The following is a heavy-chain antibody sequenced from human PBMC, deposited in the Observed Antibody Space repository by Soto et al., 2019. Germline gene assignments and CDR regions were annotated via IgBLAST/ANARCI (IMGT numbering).Heavy chain of an antibody. J-gene: IGHJ4*02. CDR3: ARQYSNAFDY. D-gene: IGHD1-26*01. CDR1: GGSISSYY. Sequence: QVQLQESGPGLVKPSETLSLTCTVSGGSISSYYWSWIRQAPGKGLEWIGYIHFSGSTKYNPSLHSPIPHSIDTSNHQFSLKVTSVTASDPAVYYCARQYSNAFDYWGQGTLVTVSS. CDR2: IHFSGST. V-gene: IGHV4-59*08.